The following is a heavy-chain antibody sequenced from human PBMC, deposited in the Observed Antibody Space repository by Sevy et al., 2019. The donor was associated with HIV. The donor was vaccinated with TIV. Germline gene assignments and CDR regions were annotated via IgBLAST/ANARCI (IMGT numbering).Heavy chain of an antibody. V-gene: IGHV3-74*01. CDR2: INSDGSST. J-gene: IGHJ6*02. CDR1: GFTFSSYW. D-gene: IGHD2-2*01. Sequence: GGSLRLSCAASGFTFSSYWMHWVRQAPGKGLVWVSRINSDGSSTSYADSVKGRFTISRDNAKNTLYLQMNSLRAEDTAVYYCASLVPAATHYYYYGMDVWGQGTTVTVSS. CDR3: ASLVPAATHYYYYGMDV.